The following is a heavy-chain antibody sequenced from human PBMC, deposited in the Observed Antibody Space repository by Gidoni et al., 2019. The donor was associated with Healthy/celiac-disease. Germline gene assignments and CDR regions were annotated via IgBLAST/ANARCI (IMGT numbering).Heavy chain of an antibody. J-gene: IGHJ6*03. CDR1: GFTFSSYS. D-gene: IGHD3-9*01. V-gene: IGHV3-48*02. CDR3: ARALTGVRYFDWSYYMDV. Sequence: EVQLVESGGGLVQPGGSLSLSCAASGFTFSSYSMNWVRQAPGKGLEWVSYISSSSSTIYYADSVKGRFTISRDNAKNSLYLQMNSLRDEDTAVYYCARALTGVRYFDWSYYMDVWGKGTTVTVSS. CDR2: ISSSSSTI.